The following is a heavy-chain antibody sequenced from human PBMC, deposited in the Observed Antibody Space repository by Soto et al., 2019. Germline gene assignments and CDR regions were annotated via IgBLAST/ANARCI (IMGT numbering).Heavy chain of an antibody. D-gene: IGHD6-6*01. CDR3: ASSSSSWYYYYMDV. Sequence: SETLSLTCTVSGGFINSYYWSWIRQPPGKGLEWIGFIYYTGITKYNPSLQSRVTISVDTSKNQFSLKLTSVTAAVTAVYYCASSSSSWYYYYMDVWGKGTTVTVSS. CDR1: GGFINSYY. J-gene: IGHJ6*03. V-gene: IGHV4-59*08. CDR2: IYYTGIT.